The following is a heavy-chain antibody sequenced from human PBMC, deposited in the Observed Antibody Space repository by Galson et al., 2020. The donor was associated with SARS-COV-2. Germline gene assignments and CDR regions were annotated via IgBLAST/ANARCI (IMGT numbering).Heavy chain of an antibody. CDR3: ARSVWGGENYYYYYMDV. CDR1: GGSISSYY. CDR2: IYYSGST. Sequence: SETLSLTCTVSGGSISSYYRSWIRQSPGKGLEWIGYIYYSGSTTYNPSLKSRVTISVDTSKSQFSLKLSSVTAADTAVYYCARSVWGGENYYYYYMDVWGSGTTVTVSS. V-gene: IGHV4-59*01. D-gene: IGHD2-21*01. J-gene: IGHJ6*03.